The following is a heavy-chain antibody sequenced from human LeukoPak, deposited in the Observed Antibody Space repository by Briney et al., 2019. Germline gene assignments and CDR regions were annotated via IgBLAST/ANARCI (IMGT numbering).Heavy chain of an antibody. V-gene: IGHV4-4*07. Sequence: SETLSLTCTVSGDSMNNYYWSWIRQPAGMGLEWIGRIYTSGSTNCNPSLKGRVTMSVDTSKNQFSLKLSSVTAADTAVYYCARLSYVVGATGTQYGWLDPWGWGTLVTVSS. D-gene: IGHD2-15*01. J-gene: IGHJ5*02. CDR2: IYTSGST. CDR3: ARLSYVVGATGTQYGWLDP. CDR1: GDSMNNYY.